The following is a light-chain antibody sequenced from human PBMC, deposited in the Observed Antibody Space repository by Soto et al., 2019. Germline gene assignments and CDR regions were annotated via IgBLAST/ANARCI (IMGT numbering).Light chain of an antibody. V-gene: IGLV2-11*01. CDR2: DVS. CDR3: CSYAGSYTLV. J-gene: IGLJ2*01. CDR1: SSDVGGYNY. Sequence: QSVLTQPRSVSGSPGQSVTISCTGTSSDVGGYNYVSWYQQHPGKAPKLMIYDVSKWPSGVPDRFSGSKSGNTASLTISGLQAEDKADYYCCSYAGSYTLVFGGGTKVTVL.